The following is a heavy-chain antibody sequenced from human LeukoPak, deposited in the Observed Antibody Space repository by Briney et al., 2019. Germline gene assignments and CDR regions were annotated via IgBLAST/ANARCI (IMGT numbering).Heavy chain of an antibody. J-gene: IGHJ4*02. CDR3: AKGKSSGWYYVSFDY. D-gene: IGHD6-19*01. Sequence: GGSLRLSCVASGFTFSSYWMHWVRQAPGKGLVWVSRINSDGSSTNYADSVKGRFTISRDNAKNTLYLQMNSLRAEDTALYYCAKGKSSGWYYVSFDYWGQGTLVTVSS. CDR2: INSDGSST. V-gene: IGHV3-74*01. CDR1: GFTFSSYW.